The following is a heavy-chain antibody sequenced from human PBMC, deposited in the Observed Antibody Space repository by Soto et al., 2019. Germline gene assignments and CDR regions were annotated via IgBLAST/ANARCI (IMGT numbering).Heavy chain of an antibody. V-gene: IGHV4-39*01. CDR3: ARYYGDYKNYFDY. CDR1: GGSISRSHNC. D-gene: IGHD4-17*01. Sequence: QLQLQESGPGLVKPSETLSLTCTVTGGSISRSHNCCGWIRQPPGKGLELIGSIFYSGTTYNNPSLNSRVTLSVDTSKNQFSLKLNSVTAADTAVYYCARYYGDYKNYFDYWGQGTLVTVSS. J-gene: IGHJ4*02. CDR2: IFYSGTT.